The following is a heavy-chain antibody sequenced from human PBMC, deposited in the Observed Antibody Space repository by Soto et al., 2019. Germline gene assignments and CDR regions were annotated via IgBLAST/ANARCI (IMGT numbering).Heavy chain of an antibody. V-gene: IGHV4-30-4*01. D-gene: IGHD2-8*02. J-gene: IGHJ4*02. CDR1: GGSISSGDYY. CDR2: IYYSGST. Sequence: PSETLSLTCTVSGGSISSGDYYWSWIRQPPGKGLEWIGYIYYSGSTYYNPSLKSRVTISVDTSKNQFSLKLSSVTAADTAVYYCERRDCTGTFCHYYLDYWGQGTLVTVSS. CDR3: ERRDCTGTFCHYYLDY.